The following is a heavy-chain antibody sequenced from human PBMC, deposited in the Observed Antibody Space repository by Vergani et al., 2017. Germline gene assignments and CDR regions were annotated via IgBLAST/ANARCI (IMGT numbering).Heavy chain of an antibody. V-gene: IGHV4-39*01. CDR2: MDYSGST. Sequence: QVQLQESGPGLVKPSETLSLTCTVSGDSVISTDYHWGWLRPPPGQGLEWIGSMDYSGSTSYNPSLESRISLSFETPKNQFSLRLTSVTAADTAVYYCASKRGACRAAYCHSYDFWGPGTLVGVSS. CDR1: GDSVISTDYH. J-gene: IGHJ4*02. CDR3: ASKRGACRAAYCHSYDF. D-gene: IGHD2-15*01.